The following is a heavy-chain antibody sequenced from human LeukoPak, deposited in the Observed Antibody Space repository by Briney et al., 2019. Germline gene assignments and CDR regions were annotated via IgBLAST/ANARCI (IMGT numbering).Heavy chain of an antibody. J-gene: IGHJ4*02. V-gene: IGHV3-21*01. D-gene: IGHD3-22*01. CDR2: ISSSSGYI. CDR3: ARDLSSGYYYGDY. Sequence: GGSLRLSCAASGFTFSTYTMNWVRQAPGKGLEWVSSISSSSGYIYYADLVKGRFTISRDNAKKLLSLQMNSLRAEDTAVYYCARDLSSGYYYGDYWGQGTLVTVSS. CDR1: GFTFSTYT.